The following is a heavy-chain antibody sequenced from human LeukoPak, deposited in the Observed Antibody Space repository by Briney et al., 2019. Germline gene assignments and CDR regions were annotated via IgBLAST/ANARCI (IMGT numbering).Heavy chain of an antibody. CDR3: AKDRSSSWAFDY. CDR1: GFTFSSNG. J-gene: IGHJ4*02. Sequence: GRSLRLSCAASGFTFSSNGMHWVRQAPGKGLEWVAVISYGGSKKYYADSVKGRFTVSRDDSKNTLYLQMNSLRAEDTAVYYCAKDRSSSWAFDYWGQGTLVTVSS. CDR2: ISYGGSKK. V-gene: IGHV3-30*18. D-gene: IGHD6-13*01.